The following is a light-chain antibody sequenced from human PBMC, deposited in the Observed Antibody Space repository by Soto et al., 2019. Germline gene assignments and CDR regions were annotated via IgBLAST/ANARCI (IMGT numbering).Light chain of an antibody. Sequence: QSVLTQPPSASGTPGQRVTISCSGSSSNIGSNYVYWYQQLPGTAPKLLIYRNNQRPSGVPDRFSGSKSGTSASLAISELRSEDEADYYCAAWDDSLSGRYVFGTGTKVTVL. V-gene: IGLV1-47*01. CDR3: AAWDDSLSGRYV. J-gene: IGLJ1*01. CDR1: SSNIGSNY. CDR2: RNN.